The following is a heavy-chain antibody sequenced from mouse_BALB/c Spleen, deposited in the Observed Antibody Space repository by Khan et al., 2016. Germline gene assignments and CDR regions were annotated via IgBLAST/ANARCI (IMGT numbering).Heavy chain of an antibody. CDR3: TRSPTATRYFDV. D-gene: IGHD1-2*01. Sequence: EVKLEESGPGLVKPSQSLSLTCTVTGYSITSDYAWNWIRQFPGNKLEWMGYIRYSGSTTYNPSLKSRISITRDTSKNQFFLQLYSVTTEDTATYYCTRSPTATRYFDVWGAGTTVTASS. V-gene: IGHV3-2*02. J-gene: IGHJ1*01. CDR1: GYSITSDYA. CDR2: IRYSGST.